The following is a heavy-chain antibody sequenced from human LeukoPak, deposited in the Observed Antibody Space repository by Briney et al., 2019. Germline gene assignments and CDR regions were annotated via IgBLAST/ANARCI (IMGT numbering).Heavy chain of an antibody. D-gene: IGHD3/OR15-3a*01. CDR3: ASDQGLY. CDR2: IWYDGSDK. V-gene: IGHV3-33*01. Sequence: GGSLRLSCAASGFTLSNYGMHWVRQTPGKGLEWVAVIWYDGSDKYYADSVKGRFTISRDNSKNTLSLQMNSLRAEDTAVYYCASDQGLYWGQGTLVTVSS. J-gene: IGHJ4*02. CDR1: GFTLSNYG.